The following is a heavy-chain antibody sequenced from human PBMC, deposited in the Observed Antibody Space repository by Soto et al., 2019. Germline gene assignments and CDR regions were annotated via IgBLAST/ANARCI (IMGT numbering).Heavy chain of an antibody. CDR2: IYPGDSDN. J-gene: IGHJ4*02. CDR1: GYSFTNYW. D-gene: IGHD5-18*01. Sequence: PGESLKISCKGSGYSFTNYWIGWVRQMPGKGLEWMGIIYPGDSDNRYSPSFQGQVIISVDQSISTAYLQWSSLQASDTAMYYCARQDYNYAYFDFWGQGTLVTVSS. V-gene: IGHV5-51*01. CDR3: ARQDYNYAYFDF.